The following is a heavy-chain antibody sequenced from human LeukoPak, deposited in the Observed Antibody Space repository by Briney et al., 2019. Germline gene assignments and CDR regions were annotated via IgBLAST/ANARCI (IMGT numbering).Heavy chain of an antibody. CDR2: IIPIFGTA. CDR3: ARSYYDSSGFSP. Sequence: ASVKVSCKASGGTFSSYANSWVRQAPGQGLEWMGGIIPIFGTANYAQKFQGRVTITTDESTSTAYMELSSLRSEDTAVYYCARSYYDSSGFSPWGQGTLVTVSS. D-gene: IGHD3-22*01. J-gene: IGHJ5*02. V-gene: IGHV1-69*05. CDR1: GGTFSSYA.